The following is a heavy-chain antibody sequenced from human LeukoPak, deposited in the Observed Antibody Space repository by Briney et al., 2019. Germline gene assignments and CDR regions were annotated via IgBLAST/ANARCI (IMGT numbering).Heavy chain of an antibody. J-gene: IGHJ3*02. Sequence: SETLSLTCAVYGGSFSGYYWSWIRQPPGKGLEWIGEINHSGSTNYNPSLKSRVTISVDTSKNQFSLKLSSVTAADTAVYYCARMPHYYDSSGYYRRGAFDIWGQGTMVTVSS. CDR1: GGSFSGYY. V-gene: IGHV4-34*01. CDR3: ARMPHYYDSSGYYRRGAFDI. CDR2: INHSGST. D-gene: IGHD3-22*01.